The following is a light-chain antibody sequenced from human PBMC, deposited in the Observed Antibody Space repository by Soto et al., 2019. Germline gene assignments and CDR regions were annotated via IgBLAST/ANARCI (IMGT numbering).Light chain of an antibody. CDR1: QSVSSSY. Sequence: EIVLTQSPGTLSLSPGERATLSCRASQSVSSSYLAWYQQKPGQAPRLLIYGASSRASGIPDRFSGGGSGTDFTLTIIRLEPEDFAVYYCEQYGSSVRTLGQGTQVEIK. V-gene: IGKV3-20*01. J-gene: IGKJ1*01. CDR3: EQYGSSVRT. CDR2: GAS.